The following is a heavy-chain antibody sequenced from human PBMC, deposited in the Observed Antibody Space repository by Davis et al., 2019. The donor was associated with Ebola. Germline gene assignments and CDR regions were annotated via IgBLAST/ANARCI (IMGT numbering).Heavy chain of an antibody. V-gene: IGHV3-7*01. CDR3: AKSSPHGSGSYPDY. CDR1: GFTFSSYA. Sequence: GESLKISCAASGFTFSSYAMSWVRQAPGKGLEWVANIKQDGSEKYYVDSVKGRFTISRDNAKNSLYLQMNSLRAEDTAVYYCAKSSPHGSGSYPDYWGQGTLVTVSS. D-gene: IGHD3-10*01. CDR2: IKQDGSEK. J-gene: IGHJ4*02.